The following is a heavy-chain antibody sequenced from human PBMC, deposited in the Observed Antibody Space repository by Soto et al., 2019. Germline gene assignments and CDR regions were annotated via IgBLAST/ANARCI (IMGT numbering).Heavy chain of an antibody. CDR3: AMSPSTQSGGLSHY. CDR1: GFTFSSYG. Sequence: GGSLRLSCAASGFTFSSYGMHWVRQAPGKGLEWVAVIWYDGSNKYYADSVKGRFTISRDNSKNTLYLQMNSLRAEDTAVYYCAMSPSTQSGGLSHYWGQGTLVTVSS. J-gene: IGHJ4*02. D-gene: IGHD2-2*01. CDR2: IWYDGSNK. V-gene: IGHV3-33*01.